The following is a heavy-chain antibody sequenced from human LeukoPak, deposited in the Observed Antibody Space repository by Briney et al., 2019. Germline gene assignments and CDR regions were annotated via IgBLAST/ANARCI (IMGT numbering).Heavy chain of an antibody. J-gene: IGHJ4*02. Sequence: PGRSLRLSCAASGFTFSSYAMHWVRQAPGKGLEWVAVISYDGSNKYYADSVKGRFTISRDNSKNTLYLQMNSLRAEDTAVYYCARVWVSRDYWGQGTLVTVSS. D-gene: IGHD6-13*01. V-gene: IGHV3-30-3*01. CDR3: ARVWVSRDY. CDR2: ISYDGSNK. CDR1: GFTFSSYA.